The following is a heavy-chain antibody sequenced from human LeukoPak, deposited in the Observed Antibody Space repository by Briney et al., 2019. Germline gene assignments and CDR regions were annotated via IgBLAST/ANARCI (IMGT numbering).Heavy chain of an antibody. J-gene: IGHJ4*02. D-gene: IGHD3-22*01. CDR3: MRGKYRAYYDSSGYYYFDY. CDR1: GGSISSRSYY. CDR2: VHSSGSI. Sequence: SETLSLTCTVSGGSISSRSYYWGWIRQPPGKGLEWIGNVHSSGSIYYNPSLKSRVTISVDTSKNQFSLKLSSVTAADTAVYYCMRGKYRAYYDSSGYYYFDYWGQGTLVTVSS. V-gene: IGHV4-39*07.